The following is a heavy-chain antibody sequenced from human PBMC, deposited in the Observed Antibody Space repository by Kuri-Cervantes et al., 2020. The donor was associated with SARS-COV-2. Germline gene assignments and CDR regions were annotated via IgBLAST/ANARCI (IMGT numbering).Heavy chain of an antibody. CDR3: ARDSGSGGAYCYYGMDV. J-gene: IGHJ6*02. V-gene: IGHV3-30-3*01. D-gene: IGHD6-19*01. CDR2: ISYDGSNK. CDR1: EFTFSSYA. Sequence: GESLKISCAASEFTFSSYAVHWVRQAPGKGLEWVAVISYDGSNKYYADSVKGRFTISRDNSKNTLYLQMNSLRAEDTAIYYCARDSGSGGAYCYYGMDVWGQGTTVTVSS.